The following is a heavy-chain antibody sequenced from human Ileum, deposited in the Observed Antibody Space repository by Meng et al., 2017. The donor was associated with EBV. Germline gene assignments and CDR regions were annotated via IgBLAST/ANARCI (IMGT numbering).Heavy chain of an antibody. V-gene: IGHV4-4*02. Sequence: QVQRQESGPGLGKPSGTLSLTCAVSGGSISSSNWWSWGRQRPGKGLEWIWEIYHSWSTNYNPSLKSRVTMSVDKSKNQFSLNLSSVTAADTAVYYCARVGQWLPIDYWGQGTLVTVSS. D-gene: IGHD6-19*01. J-gene: IGHJ4*02. CDR1: GGSISSSNW. CDR3: ARVGQWLPIDY. CDR2: IYHSWST.